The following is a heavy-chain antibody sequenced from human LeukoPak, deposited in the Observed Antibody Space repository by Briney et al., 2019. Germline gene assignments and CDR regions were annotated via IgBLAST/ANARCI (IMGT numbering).Heavy chain of an antibody. CDR2: ISAYNGNT. CDR3: ASAPGEWEPPDGFDI. J-gene: IGHJ3*02. Sequence: VASVKVSCKASGYTFTSYGISWVRQAPGQGFEWVGWISAYNGNTNYAQKLQGRVTMTTDTSTSTAYMELRSLRSDDTAVYYCASAPGEWEPPDGFDIWGQGTMVTVSS. CDR1: GYTFTSYG. V-gene: IGHV1-18*01. D-gene: IGHD3-16*01.